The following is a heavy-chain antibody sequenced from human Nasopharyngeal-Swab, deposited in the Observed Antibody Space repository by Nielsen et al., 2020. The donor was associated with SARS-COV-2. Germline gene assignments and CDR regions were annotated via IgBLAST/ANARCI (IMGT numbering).Heavy chain of an antibody. J-gene: IGHJ6*02. Sequence: GESLNISCKGSGYSFTSYWIGWVRQLPGKGLEWMGIIYPGDSDTRYSPSFQGQVTISADKSISNSYLQWSSLKASDTAMYYCARHKSSSANYYYYGMDVWGQGTTVTVSS. V-gene: IGHV5-51*01. CDR2: IYPGDSDT. D-gene: IGHD6-6*01. CDR1: GYSFTSYW. CDR3: ARHKSSSANYYYYGMDV.